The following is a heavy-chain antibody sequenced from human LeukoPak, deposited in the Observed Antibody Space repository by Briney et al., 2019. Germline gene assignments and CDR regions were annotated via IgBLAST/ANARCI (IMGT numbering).Heavy chain of an antibody. CDR1: GYTFTTHA. V-gene: IGHV7-4-1*02. CDR2: INTSTGDP. Sequence: AASVKVSCKASGYTFTTHAMNWVRQAPGQGLEWMGWINTSTGDPTYAQGFTGRFVFSLDTSVNTAYLQINSLKAEDTAIYYCARVLEHNWFGPWGQGTLVTVSS. J-gene: IGHJ5*02. CDR3: ARVLEHNWFGP. D-gene: IGHD1-1*01.